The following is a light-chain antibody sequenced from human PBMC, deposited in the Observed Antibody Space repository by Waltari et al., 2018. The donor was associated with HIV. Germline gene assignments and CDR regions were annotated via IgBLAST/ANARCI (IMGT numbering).Light chain of an antibody. CDR1: NIGSKS. V-gene: IGLV3-21*04. Sequence: SYVLTQPPSVSVAPGETARISCGGNNIGSKSVHWYQQRPGQAPLLVIYYDRDRPSGIPERFSGSTSVNTATLTISRVEAGDEADYYCQVWDSSSDHVVFGGGTKLTVL. CDR2: YDR. J-gene: IGLJ3*02. CDR3: QVWDSSSDHVV.